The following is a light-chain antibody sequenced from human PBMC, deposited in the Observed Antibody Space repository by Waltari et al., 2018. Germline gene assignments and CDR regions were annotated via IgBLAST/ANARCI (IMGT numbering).Light chain of an antibody. J-gene: IGKJ4*01. CDR3: QHYDGSVVT. CDR2: GAS. V-gene: IGKV3-20*01. CDR1: QSVTSIA. Sequence: DTVLTQSPDPVSLSPGDRGTLSCRASQSVTSIALSWFQQRPGQAPRLLIYGASNRATDIPDRFSGSGSGTDFTLTISRLEPEDFAVYYCQHYDGSVVTFGGGTKVEI.